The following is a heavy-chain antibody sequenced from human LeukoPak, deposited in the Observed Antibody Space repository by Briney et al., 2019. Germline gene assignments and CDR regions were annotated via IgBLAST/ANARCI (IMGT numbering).Heavy chain of an antibody. D-gene: IGHD5-12*01. V-gene: IGHV3-74*01. Sequence: GGSLRLSCEASGSTFSSYWMHWVRHVPGKGLVWVSRINSDGIITNYADSVKGRFTISRDNAKNTLYLQMNSLRVEDTAVYYCARVWLPGWGQGTLVTVSS. CDR2: INSDGIIT. CDR1: GSTFSSYW. CDR3: ARVWLPG. J-gene: IGHJ4*02.